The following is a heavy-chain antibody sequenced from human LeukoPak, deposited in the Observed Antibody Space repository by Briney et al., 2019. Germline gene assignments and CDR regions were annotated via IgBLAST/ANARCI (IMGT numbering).Heavy chain of an antibody. CDR1: GYTFTGYY. V-gene: IGHV1-2*02. J-gene: IGHJ5*02. CDR3: ARGPPSRYNWFDP. Sequence: ASVKVSCKASGYTFTGYYMHWVRQAPGQGLEWMGWINPNSGGTNYAQKFQGRVTMTRDTSISTAYMELSRLRSDDTAVYYCARGPPSRYNWFDPWGQGTLVTVSS. CDR2: INPNSGGT.